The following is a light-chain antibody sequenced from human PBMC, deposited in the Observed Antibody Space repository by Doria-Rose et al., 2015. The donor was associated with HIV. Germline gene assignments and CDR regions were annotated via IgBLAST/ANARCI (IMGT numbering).Light chain of an antibody. V-gene: IGLV1-40*01. CDR2: GNT. J-gene: IGLJ1*01. CDR3: QSYDSRLSEYV. CDR1: SSNIGAGFD. Sequence: ELIQLPSVSGAPGQRVAISCTGSSSNIGAGFDVHWYQQFPGTAPKLLIHGNTNRPSGAPDRFSGSKSGTSASPAISGLRAEDEADYYCQSYDSRLSEYVFGTGTKVTVL.